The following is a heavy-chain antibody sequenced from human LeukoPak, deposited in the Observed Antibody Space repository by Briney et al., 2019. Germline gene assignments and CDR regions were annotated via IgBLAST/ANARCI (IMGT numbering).Heavy chain of an antibody. CDR1: GYSFTGYY. J-gene: IGHJ4*02. Sequence: GASVTVSCKASGYSFTGYYMHWVRQAHGQGLEWMGWINPYSGDTNFAQKLHGRASMTRDTSISTAYMELSRLRSDETAVYYCARAHEYADLLFDYWGQGTLVTVSS. CDR3: ARAHEYADLLFDY. D-gene: IGHD4-17*01. V-gene: IGHV1-2*02. CDR2: INPYSGDT.